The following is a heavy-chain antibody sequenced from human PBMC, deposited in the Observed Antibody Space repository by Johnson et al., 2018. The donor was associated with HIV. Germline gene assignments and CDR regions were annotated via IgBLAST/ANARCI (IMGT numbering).Heavy chain of an antibody. V-gene: IGHV3-30-3*01. D-gene: IGHD3-22*01. CDR3: AREHRYYYDSSGYYRGDAFDI. J-gene: IGHJ3*02. CDR2: ISYDGSNK. CDR1: GFTFSSYA. Sequence: QVQLVESGEGVVQPGRSLRLSCAASGFTFSSYAMHWVRQAPGKGLEWVAVISYDGSNKYYADSVKGRFTISRDNSKNTLYLQMNSLRAEDTAVYYCAREHRYYYDSSGYYRGDAFDIWGQGTMVTVAS.